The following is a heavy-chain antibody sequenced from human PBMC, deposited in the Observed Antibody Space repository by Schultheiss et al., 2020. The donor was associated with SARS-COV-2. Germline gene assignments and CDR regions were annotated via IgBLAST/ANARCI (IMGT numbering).Heavy chain of an antibody. V-gene: IGHV3-74*01. J-gene: IGHJ4*02. CDR2: INSDGSST. Sequence: GGSLRLSCAASGFTFSSYWMHWVRQAPGKGLVWVSRINSDGSSTSYADSVKGRFTISRDNAKNTLYLQMNSLKTEDTAVYYCTTDLWFRELFLHPRYWGQGTLVTVSS. CDR3: TTDLWFRELFLHPRY. D-gene: IGHD3-10*01. CDR1: GFTFSSYW.